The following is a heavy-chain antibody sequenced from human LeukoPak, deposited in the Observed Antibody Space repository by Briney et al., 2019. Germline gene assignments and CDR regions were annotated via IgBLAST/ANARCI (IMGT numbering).Heavy chain of an antibody. Sequence: SETLSLTCTVSGGSISSYYWSWIRQPAGKGLEWIGRIYTSGSTNYNPSLKSRVTMSVDTSKNQFSLKLSSVTAADTAVYYCARDRWITRGTDAFDIWGQGTMVTVSS. J-gene: IGHJ3*02. CDR3: ARDRWITRGTDAFDI. CDR1: GGSISSYY. D-gene: IGHD3-10*01. CDR2: IYTSGST. V-gene: IGHV4-4*07.